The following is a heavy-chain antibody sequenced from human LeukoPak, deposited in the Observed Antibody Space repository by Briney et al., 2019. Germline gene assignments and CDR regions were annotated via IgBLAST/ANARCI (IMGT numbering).Heavy chain of an antibody. V-gene: IGHV4-59*01. J-gene: IGHJ6*02. CDR1: GGSISSYC. CDR2: IYYSGST. Sequence: SETLSLTCTVSGGSISSYCWSWIRQPPGKGLEWIGYIYYSGSTNYNPSLKSRVTISVDTSKNQFSLKLSSVTAADTAVYYCARDRSYYGMDVWGQGTTVTVSS. CDR3: ARDRSYYGMDV.